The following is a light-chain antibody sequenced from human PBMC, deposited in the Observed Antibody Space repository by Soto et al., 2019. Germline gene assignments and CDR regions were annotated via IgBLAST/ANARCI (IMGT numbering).Light chain of an antibody. J-gene: IGKJ1*01. CDR3: QQRSNWPRGT. CDR1: RSVGSY. Sequence: EIVLTQSPATLSLSPGERATLSCRASRSVGSYLAWYQQKPGQAPRLLISDASHRATGIPARFSGSGSGTDFTLTISSLEPEDFAVYYCQQRSNWPRGTFGQGTKVDIK. V-gene: IGKV3-11*01. CDR2: DAS.